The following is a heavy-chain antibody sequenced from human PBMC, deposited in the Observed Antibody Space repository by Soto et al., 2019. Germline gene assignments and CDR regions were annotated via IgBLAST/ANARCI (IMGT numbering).Heavy chain of an antibody. Sequence: GGSLRLSCAASGFTFSSYAMSWVRQAPGKGLEWVAAIRSGGGTTHYADSVRGRFIISRDNSKNTLYLQMNSLRAEDTAVYYCEKPVYLEQWLVRGYFDYWGQGAMVTVSS. CDR3: EKPVYLEQWLVRGYFDY. CDR1: GFTFSSYA. V-gene: IGHV3-23*01. CDR2: IRSGGGTT. D-gene: IGHD6-19*01. J-gene: IGHJ4*02.